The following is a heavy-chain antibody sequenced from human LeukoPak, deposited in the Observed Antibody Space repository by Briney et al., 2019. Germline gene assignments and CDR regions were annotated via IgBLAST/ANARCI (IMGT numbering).Heavy chain of an antibody. V-gene: IGHV4-34*01. Sequence: SSETLSLTCAVYGGSFSGYYWSWIRQPPGKGLEWIGEINHSGSTNYNPSLKSRVTISVDTSKNQFSLKLSSVTAADTAVYYCARKDPDYYFDYWGQGTLVTVSS. CDR2: INHSGST. CDR3: ARKDPDYYFDY. CDR1: GGSFSGYY. J-gene: IGHJ4*02.